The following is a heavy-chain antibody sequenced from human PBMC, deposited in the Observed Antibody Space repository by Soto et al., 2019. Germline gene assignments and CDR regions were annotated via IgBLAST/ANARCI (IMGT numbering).Heavy chain of an antibody. D-gene: IGHD4-17*01. J-gene: IGHJ3*02. V-gene: IGHV3-33*08. CDR1: GFTFSSCA. CDR2: ICDDGSNK. CDR3: ARDLSGDYGALDT. Sequence: GGSLRLSCVASGFTFSSCAMGWVRQAPGKGLEWVAVICDDGSNKVYADSVQGRFTISRDNSKNTLYLQMNSLRAEDTAVYYCARDLSGDYGALDTWGQGTMVTVSS.